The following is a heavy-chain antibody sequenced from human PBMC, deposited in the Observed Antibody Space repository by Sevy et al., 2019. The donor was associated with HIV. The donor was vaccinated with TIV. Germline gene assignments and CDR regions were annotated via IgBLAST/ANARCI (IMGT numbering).Heavy chain of an antibody. CDR1: VDSFNGHY. CDR3: AREPSIAPGRGYFDI. CDR2: VDHTGNI. Sequence: SETLSLTCAVYVDSFNGHYWSWIRQVPGRGLQWIGEVDHTGNINYNPAFNNRLAISVNRPKNQFSLNLTSLTAADTAVYYCAREPSIAPGRGYFDIWGHGNRVTVSS. J-gene: IGHJ4*03. D-gene: IGHD2-2*01. V-gene: IGHV4-34*01.